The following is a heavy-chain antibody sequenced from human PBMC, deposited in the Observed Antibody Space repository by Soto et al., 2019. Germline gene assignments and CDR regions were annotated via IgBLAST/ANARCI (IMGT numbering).Heavy chain of an antibody. V-gene: IGHV3-48*01. D-gene: IGHD3-10*01. CDR1: GFTFSAYS. Sequence: EVQLVESGGGSVQPGGSLRLSCAASGFTFSAYSMNWVRQAPGKGLEWVSYISTSSSTTYYVDSVKGRFTISRDNAKDSLYLQMNSLTAEDTAVYYCARGDTMVRGEGFDYWGQGTLFTVSS. J-gene: IGHJ4*02. CDR3: ARGDTMVRGEGFDY. CDR2: ISTSSSTT.